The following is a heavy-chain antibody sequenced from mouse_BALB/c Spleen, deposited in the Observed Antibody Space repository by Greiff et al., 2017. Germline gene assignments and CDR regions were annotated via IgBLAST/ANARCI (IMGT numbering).Heavy chain of an antibody. CDR3: TRRGDYDFFAY. CDR2: IDPETGGT. J-gene: IGHJ3*01. D-gene: IGHD2-4*01. CDR1: GYTFTDYE. Sequence: QVQLKESGAELVRPGASVTLSCKASGYTFTDYEMHWVKQTPVHGLEWIGAIDPETGGTAYNQKFKGKATLTADKSSSTAYMELRSLTSEDSAVYYCTRRGDYDFFAYWGQGTLVTVSA. V-gene: IGHV1-15*01.